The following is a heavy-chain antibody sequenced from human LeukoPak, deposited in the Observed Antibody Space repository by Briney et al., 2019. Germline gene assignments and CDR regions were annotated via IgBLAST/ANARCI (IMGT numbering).Heavy chain of an antibody. Sequence: ASVKVSCKASGGNFSSYVISWVRQAPGQGLEWMGGNIPIFGTANYAQKIQGRVTITADESTSTAYMELSSLRSEDTAVYYCARGYYDSSGYYGRDAFDIWGQGTMVTVSS. D-gene: IGHD3-22*01. J-gene: IGHJ3*02. CDR2: NIPIFGTA. V-gene: IGHV1-69*01. CDR1: GGNFSSYV. CDR3: ARGYYDSSGYYGRDAFDI.